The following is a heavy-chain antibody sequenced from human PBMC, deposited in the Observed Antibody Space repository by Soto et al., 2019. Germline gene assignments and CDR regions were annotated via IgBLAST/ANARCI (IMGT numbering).Heavy chain of an antibody. CDR1: GGTFSSYT. D-gene: IGHD6-13*01. Sequence: RASVKVSCKASGGTFSSYTISWVRQAPGQGLEWMGRIIPILGIANYAQKFQGRVTITADKSTSTAYMELSSLRSEDTAVYYCARGLGGVYRSRWHGSNWFDPWGQGTLVTVSS. CDR3: ARGLGGVYRSRWHGSNWFDP. V-gene: IGHV1-69*02. J-gene: IGHJ5*02. CDR2: IIPILGIA.